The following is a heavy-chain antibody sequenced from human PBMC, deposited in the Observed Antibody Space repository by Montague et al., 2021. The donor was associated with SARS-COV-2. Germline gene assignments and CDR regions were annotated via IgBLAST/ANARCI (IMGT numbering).Heavy chain of an antibody. CDR3: ARTYYGDRPFDY. V-gene: IGHV2-70*11. CDR2: IAWDDEI. CDR1: GFSLSTSGMC. J-gene: IGHJ4*02. Sequence: PALVKPTQTLTLTRTFSGFSLSTSGMCVSWFSQPPGKALEWPARIAWDDEIYSRSSPRTRLTISKDTSKNQVLLTMTNMDPVYTATYYCARTYYGDRPFDYWGQGTLVTVSS. D-gene: IGHD4-17*01.